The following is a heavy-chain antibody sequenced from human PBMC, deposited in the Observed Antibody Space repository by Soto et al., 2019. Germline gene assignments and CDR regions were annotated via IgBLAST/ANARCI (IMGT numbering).Heavy chain of an antibody. CDR3: ARSRTRTTYGGMDV. J-gene: IGHJ6*02. CDR2: IHSGGDT. D-gene: IGHD1-7*01. V-gene: IGHV3-66*01. CDR1: GFAVSSNY. Sequence: EVQLVESGGDLVQPGGSLRLSCAASGFAVSSNYMTWVRQAPGKGLEWVSVIHSGGDTHYADSVRGRFTISRDNSKNTLYLQKNSLRAEYTAVYYCARSRTRTTYGGMDVWGQGTTVTVSS.